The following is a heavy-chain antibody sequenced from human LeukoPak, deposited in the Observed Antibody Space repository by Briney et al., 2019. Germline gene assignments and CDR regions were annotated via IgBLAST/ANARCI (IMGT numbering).Heavy chain of an antibody. D-gene: IGHD4-17*01. V-gene: IGHV4-61*02. Sequence: PSETLSLTCTVSGGSISSGGYYWNWIRQPAGKGLEWIGRVYTSGNTNYNPSLKSRVTMSVDTSKRQFSLKLSSVTAADTAVYYCAISTVTTQRSEYWGQGTLVTVSS. J-gene: IGHJ4*02. CDR1: GGSISSGGYY. CDR2: VYTSGNT. CDR3: AISTVTTQRSEY.